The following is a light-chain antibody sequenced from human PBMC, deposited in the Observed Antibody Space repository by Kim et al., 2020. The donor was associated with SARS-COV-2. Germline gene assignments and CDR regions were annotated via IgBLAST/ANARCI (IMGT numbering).Light chain of an antibody. V-gene: IGKV1-16*02. CDR1: QDISNY. Sequence: ASVGDRVTITCRASQDISNYLTWYQQKPGKAPKALIYDASSLQTGVSSKFSGGGSGTHYTLTISSLQPEDFATYYCQQYTSHPRTFGQGTKVDIK. J-gene: IGKJ1*01. CDR2: DAS. CDR3: QQYTSHPRT.